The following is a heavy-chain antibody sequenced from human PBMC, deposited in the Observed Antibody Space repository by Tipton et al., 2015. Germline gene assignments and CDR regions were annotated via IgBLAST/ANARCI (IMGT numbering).Heavy chain of an antibody. CDR2: ISHSGNT. V-gene: IGHV4-39*01. J-gene: IGHJ3*02. CDR1: GGSISRSSYY. CDR3: ARQSGESSGWPSAFDI. D-gene: IGHD6-19*01. Sequence: TLSLTCTVSGGSISRSSYYWGWIRQPPGKGLEWIGSISHSGNTYYNPSLKSRVTISVDTSKNQFSLKLSSVTAADTAVYYCARQSGESSGWPSAFDIWGQGTMVTVSS.